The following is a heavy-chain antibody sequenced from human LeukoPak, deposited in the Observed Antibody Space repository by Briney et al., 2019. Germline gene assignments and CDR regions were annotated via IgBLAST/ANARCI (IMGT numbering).Heavy chain of an antibody. CDR3: ATASHIAVAGFRLKGVFDY. D-gene: IGHD6-19*01. J-gene: IGHJ4*02. Sequence: GASVKVSCKVSGYTLTELSMHWVRQAPGKGLDWMGGFYPEDGETIYAQKFQGRVTMTEDTSTDAAYMELSSLRSEDTAVYYCATASHIAVAGFRLKGVFDYWGQGTLVTVSS. CDR2: FYPEDGET. V-gene: IGHV1-24*01. CDR1: GYTLTELS.